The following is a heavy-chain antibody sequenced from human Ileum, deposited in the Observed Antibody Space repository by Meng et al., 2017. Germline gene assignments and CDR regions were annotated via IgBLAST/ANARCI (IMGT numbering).Heavy chain of an antibody. Sequence: QVQLVESGGGVVQPGTSLRLACKASGFTFSHYAMHWVRQAPGKGLEWLSVIPYDGSNYYYADSVKGRFTISRDDSENTLFLQMDSLTTEDSGVYYCARGGVGAATAGPIDYWCQGILVTVSS. CDR3: ARGGVGAATAGPIDY. J-gene: IGHJ4*01. V-gene: IGHV3-30*04. D-gene: IGHD3-10*01. CDR2: IPYDGSNY. CDR1: GFTFSHYA.